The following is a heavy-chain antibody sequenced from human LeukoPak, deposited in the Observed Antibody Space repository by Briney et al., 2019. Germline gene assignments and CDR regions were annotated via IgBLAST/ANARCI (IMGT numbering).Heavy chain of an antibody. CDR3: ARHGPANSFDY. J-gene: IGHJ4*02. CDR2: MYYSGTR. V-gene: IGHV4-59*08. CDR1: GASIRPYY. D-gene: IGHD1/OR15-1a*01. Sequence: SETLSLTCSVSGASIRPYYWSWLRQPPGKGLEWIGFMYYSGTRNYNPSLSSRITISVDTSKNQFSLHLTSVTAADTAVYHCARHGPANSFDYWGRGNLVTVSS.